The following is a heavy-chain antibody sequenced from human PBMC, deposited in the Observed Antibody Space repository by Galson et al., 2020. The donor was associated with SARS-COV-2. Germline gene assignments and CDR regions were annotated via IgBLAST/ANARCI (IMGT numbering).Heavy chain of an antibody. CDR1: GGSISNHY. Sequence: SETLSLTCTVSGGSISNHYWSWIRQPPGKGLEWIGYIYYKGTTEYNPSLESRVTISLDTSKNQFSLNLNSVTAADTALYYCARHDTNCVGDMCYSVWFDSWGPGSRVTVAS. D-gene: IGHD2-21*02. J-gene: IGHJ5*01. V-gene: IGHV4-59*08. CDR2: IYYKGTT. CDR3: ARHDTNCVGDMCYSVWFDS.